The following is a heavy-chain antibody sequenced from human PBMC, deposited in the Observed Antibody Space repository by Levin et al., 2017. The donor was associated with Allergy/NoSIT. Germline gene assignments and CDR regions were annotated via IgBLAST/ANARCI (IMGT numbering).Heavy chain of an antibody. CDR3: ARSGAKGSSSWFGKRPPVRGDPFDY. CDR1: GFTFSSYS. D-gene: IGHD6-13*01. V-gene: IGHV3-21*01. Sequence: GGSLRLSCAASGFTFSSYSMNWVRQAPGKGLEWVSSISSSSSYIYYADSVKGRFTISRDNAKNSLYLQMNSLRAEDTAVYYCARSGAKGSSSWFGKRPPVRGDPFDYWGQGTLVTVSS. CDR2: ISSSSSYI. J-gene: IGHJ4*02.